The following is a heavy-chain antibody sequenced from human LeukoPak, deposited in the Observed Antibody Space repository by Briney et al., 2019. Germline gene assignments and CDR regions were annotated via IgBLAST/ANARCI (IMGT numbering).Heavy chain of an antibody. J-gene: IGHJ4*02. CDR3: ARDTRRGDIVATIADY. D-gene: IGHD5-12*01. CDR2: IYYSGST. Sequence: SETLSLTCTVSGGSISSYYWSWIRQPPGKGLEWIGYIYYSGSTNYNPSLKSRVTISVDTSKNQFSLKLSSVTAADTAVYYCARDTRRGDIVATIADYWGQGTLVTVSS. V-gene: IGHV4-59*01. CDR1: GGSISSYY.